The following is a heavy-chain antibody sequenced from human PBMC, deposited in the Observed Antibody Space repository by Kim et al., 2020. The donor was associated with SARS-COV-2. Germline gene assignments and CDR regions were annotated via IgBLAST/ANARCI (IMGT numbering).Heavy chain of an antibody. J-gene: IGHJ4*02. CDR2: IYQSGST. D-gene: IGHD6-19*01. V-gene: IGHV4-4*02. CDR3: ASQYSRGWSVDY. CDR1: GASFSTTSW. Sequence: SETLSLTCAVSGASFSTTSWWSWVRQPPGKGLEWIGEIYQSGSTNYNPSLKSRVTISVDKPRNQFSLKLSSVTAADTAVYYCASQYSRGWSVDYWGQGTLVTVSS.